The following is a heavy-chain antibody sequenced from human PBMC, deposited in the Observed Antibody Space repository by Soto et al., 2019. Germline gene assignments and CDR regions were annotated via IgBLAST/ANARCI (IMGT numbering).Heavy chain of an antibody. J-gene: IGHJ4*02. D-gene: IGHD2-15*01. CDR3: AKVGVGDCTGGSCYWDD. CDR2: ISGRGGST. V-gene: IGHV3-23*01. Sequence: EVQLLESGGGLVQPGGSLRLSCAASGFTFSSYAMSWVRQAPGKGLEWVSAISGRGGSTYYADSVKSLFTISRDNSTNGLYLQMSSLRADDTAAYYCAKVGVGDCTGGSCYWDDCGQGTPVTVSS. CDR1: GFTFSSYA.